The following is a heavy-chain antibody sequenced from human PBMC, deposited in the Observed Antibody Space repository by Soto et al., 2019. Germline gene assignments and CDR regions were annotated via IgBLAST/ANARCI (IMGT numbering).Heavy chain of an antibody. J-gene: IGHJ4*02. Sequence: SDTPSLTFIVYGCSINTYYWTWIRQPPGKGLEWIGYIDYSGSTNYNPSLKSRVTISIDTSRNQFSLKLSSVTAADTAVYYCARQSSFDSSWYLDYWGQGSLVTVSS. V-gene: IGHV4-59*01. CDR2: IDYSGST. CDR1: GCSINTYY. CDR3: ARQSSFDSSWYLDY. D-gene: IGHD6-13*01.